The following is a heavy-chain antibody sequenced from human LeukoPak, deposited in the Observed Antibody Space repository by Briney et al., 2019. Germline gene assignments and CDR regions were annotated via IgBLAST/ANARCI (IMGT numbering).Heavy chain of an antibody. CDR3: KSGGAAPGRFDY. V-gene: IGHV3-7*01. CDR2: IKYDGNEE. Sequence: PGGSLRLSCAVSGFTFSSYWMSWMRRAQGKGLEWVANIKYDGNEEYYVDAVKGRFTISRDNAKNSLYLQLNSLRVEDTAVYYCKSGGAAPGRFDYWGQGTLVTVS. CDR1: GFTFSSYW. J-gene: IGHJ4*02. D-gene: IGHD4-23*01.